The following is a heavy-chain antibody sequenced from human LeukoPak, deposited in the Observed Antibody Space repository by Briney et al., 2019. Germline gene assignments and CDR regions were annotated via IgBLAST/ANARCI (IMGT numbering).Heavy chain of an antibody. V-gene: IGHV4-59*08. J-gene: IGHJ3*01. CDR2: IYYSGST. D-gene: IGHD3/OR15-3a*01. CDR1: GGSFSSYY. CDR3: ARQGSVGLADAFDV. Sequence: SETLSLTCTVSGGSFSSYYWSWIRQPPGKGLEWIGYIYYSGSTIYNPSLKSRAAMSVDTSKDQFSLNLTSVTAADTALYNCARQGSVGLADAFDVWGQGTMVTVSS.